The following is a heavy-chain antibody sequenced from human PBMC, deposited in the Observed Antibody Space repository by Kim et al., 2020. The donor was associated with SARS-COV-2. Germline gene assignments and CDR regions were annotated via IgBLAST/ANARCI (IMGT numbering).Heavy chain of an antibody. J-gene: IGHJ6*02. CDR3: ARLAFYCMDV. V-gene: IGHV4-34*13. D-gene: IGHD3-3*02. Sequence: NYNRHLKSRVSISADATKSQFSLNLTSMTAADTAVYYCARLAFYCMDVWGQGITVTVS.